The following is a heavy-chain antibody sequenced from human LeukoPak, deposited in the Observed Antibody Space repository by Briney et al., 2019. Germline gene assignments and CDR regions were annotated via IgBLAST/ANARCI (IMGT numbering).Heavy chain of an antibody. CDR3: ARGGYYTLEYYYYMDV. Sequence: PSETLSLTCTVSGGSISSGGYYWSWIRQPPGTGLEWIGYIYYSGGTNYNPSLESRVTISVDTSKNQFSLKLSSVTAADTAVYYCARGGYYTLEYYYYMDVWGKGTTVTVSS. V-gene: IGHV4-61*08. D-gene: IGHD3-3*01. CDR2: IYYSGGT. CDR1: GGSISSGGYY. J-gene: IGHJ6*03.